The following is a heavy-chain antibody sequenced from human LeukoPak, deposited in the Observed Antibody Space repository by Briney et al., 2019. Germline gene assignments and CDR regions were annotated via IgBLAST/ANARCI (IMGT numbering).Heavy chain of an antibody. Sequence: GGSLRLSCAASGFTFSSYAMSWVRQAPGKGLEWVSAISGSGGSTYYADSVKGRFTISRDNAKNSLYLQMNSLRAEDTAVYYCARDRPHDILTGYYPNFDYWGQGTLVTVSS. CDR3: ARDRPHDILTGYYPNFDY. V-gene: IGHV3-23*01. CDR1: GFTFSSYA. CDR2: ISGSGGST. J-gene: IGHJ4*02. D-gene: IGHD3-9*01.